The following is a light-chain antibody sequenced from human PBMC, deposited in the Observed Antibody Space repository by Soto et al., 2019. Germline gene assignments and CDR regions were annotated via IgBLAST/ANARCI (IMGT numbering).Light chain of an antibody. CDR3: TSYAGSDKVI. J-gene: IGLJ2*01. CDR1: SSDVGGHNY. CDR2: EVI. V-gene: IGLV2-8*01. Sequence: QSALTQPPSASGSPGQSVTISCTGTSSDVGGHNYVSWYQQHPGKAPKLLIYEVIQRPSGVPDRFSGSKSGNTASLTVSGLQAEDEADYYCTSYAGSDKVIFGGGTKLTVL.